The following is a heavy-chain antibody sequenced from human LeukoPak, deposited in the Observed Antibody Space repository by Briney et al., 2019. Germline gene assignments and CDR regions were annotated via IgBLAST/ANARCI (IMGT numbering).Heavy chain of an antibody. J-gene: IGHJ4*02. D-gene: IGHD3-10*01. Sequence: PGGSLRLSCAASGFTFSNTWMNWVRQAPGKGLEWVGRIKSKTDGGTTEYAAPVKGRFTISRDDSKNTLSLHMNSLKTEDTAIYYCATHRRWFGPPFGCWGQGALVTVSS. CDR3: ATHRRWFGPPFGC. CDR1: GFTFSNTW. V-gene: IGHV3-15*01. CDR2: IKSKTDGGTT.